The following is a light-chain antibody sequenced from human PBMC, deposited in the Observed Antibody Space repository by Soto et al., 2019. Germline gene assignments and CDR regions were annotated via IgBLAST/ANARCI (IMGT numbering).Light chain of an antibody. Sequence: QLVLTQSPSASASLEASVKLTCTLSSGHSSYAIAWHQQQPEKGPRYLMKLNSDGSHSQGDGIPDRFSRSSSGAERYLTISSLQSEDEADYYCQTWGTGIRVFGGGTQLTVL. CDR3: QTWGTGIRV. J-gene: IGLJ2*01. CDR1: SGHSSYA. V-gene: IGLV4-69*01. CDR2: LNSDGSH.